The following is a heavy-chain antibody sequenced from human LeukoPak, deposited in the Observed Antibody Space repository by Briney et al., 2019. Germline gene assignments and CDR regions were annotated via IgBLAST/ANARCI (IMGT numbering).Heavy chain of an antibody. Sequence: PSETLSLTCTVSGGSISSYYWSWIRQPPGKGLEWIGYIYYSGSTNYNPSLKSRVTISVDTSKNQFSLKLSSVTAADTAVYYCARFPRGFYCDSSGYHYYYMDVWGKGTTVTVSS. V-gene: IGHV4-59*01. J-gene: IGHJ6*03. CDR1: GGSISSYY. D-gene: IGHD3-22*01. CDR2: IYYSGST. CDR3: ARFPRGFYCDSSGYHYYYMDV.